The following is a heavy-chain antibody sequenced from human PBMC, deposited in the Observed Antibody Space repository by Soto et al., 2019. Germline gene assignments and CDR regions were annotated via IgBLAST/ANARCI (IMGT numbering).Heavy chain of an antibody. J-gene: IGHJ4*02. CDR3: ARFQYSSGTGRNY. D-gene: IGHD6-19*01. CDR2: INAGNGNT. V-gene: IGHV1-3*01. Sequence: QVPLVQSGAEVKKPGASVKVSCKASGYTFTSYAMHWVRQAPGQRLEWMGWINAGNGNTKYSQKFQGRVTITRDTSASTAYMELSSLRSEDTAVYYCARFQYSSGTGRNYWGQGTLVTVSS. CDR1: GYTFTSYA.